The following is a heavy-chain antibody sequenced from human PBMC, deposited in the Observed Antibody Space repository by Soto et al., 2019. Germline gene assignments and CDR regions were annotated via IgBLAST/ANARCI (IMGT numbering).Heavy chain of an antibody. V-gene: IGHV4-30-4*01. D-gene: IGHD3-10*01. CDR2: IYYSGST. J-gene: IGHJ5*02. CDR1: GGSISSGDYY. CDR3: ARVAVRGVKQLDRIDP. Sequence: PSETLSLTCTVSGGSISSGDYYWSWIRQPPGKGLEWIGYIYYSGSTYYNPSLKSRVTISVDTSKNQFSLKLSSVTAADTAVYYCARVAVRGVKQLDRIDPWGQGTLVTVSS.